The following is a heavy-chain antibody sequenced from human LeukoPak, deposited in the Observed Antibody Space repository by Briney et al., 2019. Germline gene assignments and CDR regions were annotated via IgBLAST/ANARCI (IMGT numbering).Heavy chain of an antibody. J-gene: IGHJ5*02. Sequence: GGSLRLSCAASGFTFSSYWMHWVRQAPGKGLVWVSRINSDGSSTSYADSVKGRFTISRDNAKNSLYLQMNSLRAEDTALYYCARLEKYNWFDPWGQGTLVTVSS. CDR1: GFTFSSYW. CDR3: ARLEKYNWFDP. V-gene: IGHV3-74*01. D-gene: IGHD3-3*01. CDR2: INSDGSST.